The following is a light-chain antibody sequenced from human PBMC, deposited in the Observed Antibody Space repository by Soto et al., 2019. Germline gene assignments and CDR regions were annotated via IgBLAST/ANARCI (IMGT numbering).Light chain of an antibody. J-gene: IGLJ1*01. CDR1: ISDVGGYNS. CDR3: CSFTRSSTPGYV. Sequence: QSVLAQPASVSGSPGQSIAISCAGTISDVGGYNSVSWYQQHPGKAPKLMIYDVSNRPSGVSNRFSGSKSVNTASLTISGLQAEDEADYYCCSFTRSSTPGYVFGTEPKVTVL. V-gene: IGLV2-14*03. CDR2: DVS.